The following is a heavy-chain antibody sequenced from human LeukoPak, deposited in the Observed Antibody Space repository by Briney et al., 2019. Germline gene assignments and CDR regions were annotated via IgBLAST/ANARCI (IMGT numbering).Heavy chain of an antibody. CDR3: ARDRDWAGYSYGFYY. Sequence: SVKVSCKASGGTFSSYAISWVRQAPGQGLEWMGGIIPIFGTANYAQKFQGRVTITADESTSTAYMELSSLRSEDTAVYYCARDRDWAGYSYGFYYWGQGTLVTVSS. CDR2: IIPIFGTA. CDR1: GGTFSSYA. J-gene: IGHJ4*02. V-gene: IGHV1-69*01. D-gene: IGHD5-18*01.